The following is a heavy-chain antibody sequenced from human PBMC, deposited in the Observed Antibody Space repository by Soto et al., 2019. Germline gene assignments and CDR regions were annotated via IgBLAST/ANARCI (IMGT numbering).Heavy chain of an antibody. Sequence: PGGSLRLSCAASGFTFSAYAMTWVRQAPGKGLEWVSVISGSAGATYYADSVKGRFTISRDNSKNTLYLQMNSLRAEDTAVYYCARGPRAPPPHDYGMDVWGQGTTVTVSS. CDR1: GFTFSAYA. J-gene: IGHJ6*02. CDR3: ARGPRAPPPHDYGMDV. V-gene: IGHV3-23*01. CDR2: ISGSAGAT.